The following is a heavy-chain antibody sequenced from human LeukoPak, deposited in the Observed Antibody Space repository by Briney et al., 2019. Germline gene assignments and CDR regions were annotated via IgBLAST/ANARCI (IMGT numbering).Heavy chain of an antibody. Sequence: SETLSLTCTVSGGSVSSGSYYWSWIRQPPGKGLEWIGYIYYSGSTNYNPSLKSRVTISVDTSKNQFSLKLSSVTAADTAVYYCARDLGGYNFAWYFDLWGRGTLVTVSS. CDR3: ARDLGGYNFAWYFDL. CDR1: GGSVSSGSYY. J-gene: IGHJ2*01. D-gene: IGHD5-24*01. CDR2: IYYSGST. V-gene: IGHV4-61*01.